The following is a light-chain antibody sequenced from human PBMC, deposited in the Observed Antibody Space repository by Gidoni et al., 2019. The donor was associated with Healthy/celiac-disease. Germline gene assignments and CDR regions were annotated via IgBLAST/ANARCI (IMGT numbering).Light chain of an antibody. CDR1: KLGDKY. V-gene: IGLV3-1*01. Sequence: YELTQPPSVSVSPGQTASITCSGDKLGDKYACWYQQKPGQSPVLVIYQDSKRPSGIPERFSGSNSGNTATLTISGTQAMDEADYYCQAWDSSTEGVFGGGTKLTVL. CDR2: QDS. J-gene: IGLJ2*01. CDR3: QAWDSSTEGV.